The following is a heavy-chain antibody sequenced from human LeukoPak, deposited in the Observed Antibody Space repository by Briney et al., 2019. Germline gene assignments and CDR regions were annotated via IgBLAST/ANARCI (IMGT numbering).Heavy chain of an antibody. CDR3: ARGPSNYYYYYYMDV. V-gene: IGHV5-51*01. Sequence: GESLKISCKGSGYSFTSYWIGWVRQMPGKGLEWMGIIYPGDSDTRYSPSFQGQVTISADKSISTAYMELSRLRSDDTAVYYCARGPSNYYYYYYMDVWGKGTTVTVSS. J-gene: IGHJ6*03. CDR2: IYPGDSDT. CDR1: GYSFTSYW.